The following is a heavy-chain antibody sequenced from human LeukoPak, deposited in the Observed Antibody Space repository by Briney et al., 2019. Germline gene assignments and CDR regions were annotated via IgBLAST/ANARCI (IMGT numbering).Heavy chain of an antibody. Sequence: TSETLSLTCAVSGASISSHYWSWIRQPPGKGLEWIGYTSGSISDNPSLKSRVTISVDTSKNQFSLKLSSVTAADTAVYYCARDCSSTSCYQGIDYWGQGTLVTVSS. CDR3: ARDCSSTSCYQGIDY. V-gene: IGHV4-59*11. CDR2: TSGSI. D-gene: IGHD2-2*01. CDR1: GASISSHY. J-gene: IGHJ4*02.